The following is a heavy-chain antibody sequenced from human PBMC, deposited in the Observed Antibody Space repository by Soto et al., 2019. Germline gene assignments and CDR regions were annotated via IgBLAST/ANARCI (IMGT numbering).Heavy chain of an antibody. CDR3: AHRVLRTVFGLVTTTAIYFVC. D-gene: IGHD3-3*01. CDR1: GFSLTTSGVG. V-gene: IGHV2-5*02. CDR2: IYWDDDK. J-gene: IGHJ4*02. Sequence: QITLNESGPTVVRPTETLTLTCRFSGFSLTTSGVGVGWVRQSPGKAPEWLAPIYWDDDKRYSESLKSRLTITKDTSKNQVVLTVANLDPTDTATYYCAHRVLRTVFGLVTTTAIYFVCWCQGTPVAVSS.